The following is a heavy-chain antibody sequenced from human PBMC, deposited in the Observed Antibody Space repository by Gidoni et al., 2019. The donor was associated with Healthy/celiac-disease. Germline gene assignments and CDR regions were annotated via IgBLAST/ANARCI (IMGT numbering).Heavy chain of an antibody. CDR2: IYPSGST. V-gene: IGHV4-38-2*02. CDR3: ARDRGIAARHDAFDI. Sequence: QVQLQESGPGLVKSSETLSLPCTVSGYSISSGYYLGWIRQPPGKGLEWIGSIYPSGSTYYNPSLKSRVTISVDTSKNQFSLKLSSVTAADTAVYYCARDRGIAARHDAFDIWGQGTMVTVSS. CDR1: GYSISSGYY. D-gene: IGHD6-6*01. J-gene: IGHJ3*02.